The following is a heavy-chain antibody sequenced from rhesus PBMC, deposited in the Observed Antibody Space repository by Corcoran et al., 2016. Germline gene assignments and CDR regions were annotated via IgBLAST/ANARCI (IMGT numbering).Heavy chain of an antibody. V-gene: IGHV3-59*02. D-gene: IGHD3-16*01. CDR1: GFSFSDYY. J-gene: IGHJ4*01. Sequence: KPGGSLRLSCEASGFSFSDYYMHWVRQASGKGLEWVARLSTGGGSTWYADSVKGRFTSSSEAARNPLFFLMDRPSAEDTAVYDCAGVGGVELIGIGGSRNWDAASVKGRVTSSRKNSRNKLYFIMYSLRAKDTAVYYCAREGEGAGMRSLDYWGQGVLVTVSS. CDR3: AGVGGVELIGIGGSRNWDAASVKGRVTSSRKNSRNKLYFIMYSLRAKDTAVYYCAREGEGAGMRSLDY. CDR2: LSTGGGST.